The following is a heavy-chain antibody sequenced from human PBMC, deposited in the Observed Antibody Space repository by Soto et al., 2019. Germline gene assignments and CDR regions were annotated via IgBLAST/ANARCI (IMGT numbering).Heavy chain of an antibody. Sequence: PSETLSLTCTVSGGSISSGGYYWSWIRQHPGKGLEWIGYTYYSGSTYYNPSLKSRVTISVDTSKNQFSLKLSSVTAADTAVYYCARAVRGSYYDYWGQGTLVTVSS. V-gene: IGHV4-30-4*08. CDR1: GGSISSGGYY. CDR2: TYYSGST. CDR3: ARAVRGSYYDY. J-gene: IGHJ4*02. D-gene: IGHD1-26*01.